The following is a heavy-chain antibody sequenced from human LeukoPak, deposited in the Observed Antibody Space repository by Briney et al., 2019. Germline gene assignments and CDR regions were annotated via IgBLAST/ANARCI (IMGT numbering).Heavy chain of an antibody. Sequence: SETLSLTCTVSGGSISSGSYYWSWIRQPAGKGLEWIGRIYTRGSTNYNPSLKSRVTISVDTSKNQFSLKLSSVTAADTAVYYCARADSAADYYYYGMDVWGQGTTVTVSS. J-gene: IGHJ6*02. D-gene: IGHD6-13*01. CDR3: ARADSAADYYYYGMDV. CDR2: IYTRGST. CDR1: GGSISSGSYY. V-gene: IGHV4-61*02.